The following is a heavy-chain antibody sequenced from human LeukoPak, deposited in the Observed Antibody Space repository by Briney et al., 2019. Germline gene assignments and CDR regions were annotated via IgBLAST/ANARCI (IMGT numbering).Heavy chain of an antibody. CDR1: GYTFTSYG. CDR3: ARRGVEVRDLLASGFDY. D-gene: IGHD1-26*01. Sequence: ASVKVSCKASGYTFTSYGISWVRQAPGQGLEWMGWISAYNGNTNYAQKLQGRVTMTTDTSTSTAYMELRSLRSDDTAVYYCARRGVEVRDLLASGFDYWGQGTLVTVSS. V-gene: IGHV1-18*01. CDR2: ISAYNGNT. J-gene: IGHJ4*02.